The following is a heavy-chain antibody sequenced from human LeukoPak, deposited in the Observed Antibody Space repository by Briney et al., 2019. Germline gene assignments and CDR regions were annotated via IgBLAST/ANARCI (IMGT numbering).Heavy chain of an antibody. CDR1: GGTFSSYA. Sequence: SVKVSCKASGGTFSSYAISWVRQASGQGLEWMGRIIPILGIANYAQKFQGRVTITADKSTSTAYMELSSLRSEDTAVYYCARASKSYYYDSSGSTALDYWGQGTLVTVSS. CDR2: IIPILGIA. D-gene: IGHD3-22*01. CDR3: ARASKSYYYDSSGSTALDY. J-gene: IGHJ4*02. V-gene: IGHV1-69*04.